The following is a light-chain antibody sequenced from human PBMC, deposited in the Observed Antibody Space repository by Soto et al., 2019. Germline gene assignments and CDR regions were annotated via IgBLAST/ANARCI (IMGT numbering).Light chain of an antibody. Sequence: QSVLTQPPSASGTPGQRVAISCSGASSNIGSTRANWYRQLPGTAPKLLIYSDNQRPSGVPDRFSGSKSGTSASLAISGLQSEDEADYYCAAWDNSLNGHVFGTGTKLTVL. V-gene: IGLV1-44*01. CDR2: SDN. J-gene: IGLJ1*01. CDR1: SSNIGSTR. CDR3: AAWDNSLNGHV.